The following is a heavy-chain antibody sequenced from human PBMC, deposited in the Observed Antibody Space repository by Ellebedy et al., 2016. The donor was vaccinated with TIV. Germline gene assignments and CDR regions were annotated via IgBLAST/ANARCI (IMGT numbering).Heavy chain of an antibody. V-gene: IGHV3-23*01. CDR3: ANVGGSGTYYNGY. Sequence: GESLKISCVASGFTFTNAWMNWVRQAPGKGPEWVSAVVGSGERTFYADSVKGRFTISRDNSKNRLYLQMSSLKVEDTATYYCANVGGSGTYYNGYWGQGTLVTVSS. J-gene: IGHJ4*02. CDR2: VVGSGERT. CDR1: GFTFTNAW. D-gene: IGHD3-10*01.